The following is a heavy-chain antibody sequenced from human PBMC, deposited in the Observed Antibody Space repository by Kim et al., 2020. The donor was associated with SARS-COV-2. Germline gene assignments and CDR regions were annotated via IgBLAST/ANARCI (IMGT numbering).Heavy chain of an antibody. CDR1: GCSISSSDYY. D-gene: IGHD2-21*01. V-gene: IGHV4-39*01. CDR3: AIHLLNWYFDL. CDR2: IYYSGYT. J-gene: IGHJ2*01. Sequence: SETLSLTCSVSGCSISSSDYYWGWIRQPPGKGLEWIATIYYSGYTYYNPSLKGRFTISVDTTKNQFSLRLSSVTAAVAAVSCCAIHLLNWYFDLWGRGT.